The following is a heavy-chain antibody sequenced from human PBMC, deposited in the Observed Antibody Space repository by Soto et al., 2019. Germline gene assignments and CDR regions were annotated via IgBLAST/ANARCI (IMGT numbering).Heavy chain of an antibody. D-gene: IGHD6-13*01. CDR3: AKDLDLAAGIVGY. V-gene: IGHV3-30*18. CDR2: ISYDGSNK. Sequence: PXGSLRLSCAAAGCTFSSYGMHWVRQAPGKGLEWVAVISYDGSNKYYADSVKGRFTISRDNSKNTLYLQMNSLRAEDTAVYYCAKDLDLAAGIVGYWGQGTLVTVSS. CDR1: GCTFSSYG. J-gene: IGHJ4*02.